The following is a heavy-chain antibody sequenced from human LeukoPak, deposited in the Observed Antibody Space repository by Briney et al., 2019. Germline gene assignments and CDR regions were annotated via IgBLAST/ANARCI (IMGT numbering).Heavy chain of an antibody. Sequence: VGSLRLSCAASGFTFSSYAMSCVREAPGKGLEWGSAIIVSVGSTYYADSVKGRFTISRDNSKNTLYLQMNSLRAEDTAVYYCAKDEGQRYYDYVWGSYRPYYFDYWGQGTLVTVSS. CDR1: GFTFSSYA. V-gene: IGHV3-23*01. CDR3: AKDEGQRYYDYVWGSYRPYYFDY. D-gene: IGHD3-16*02. J-gene: IGHJ4*02. CDR2: IIVSVGST.